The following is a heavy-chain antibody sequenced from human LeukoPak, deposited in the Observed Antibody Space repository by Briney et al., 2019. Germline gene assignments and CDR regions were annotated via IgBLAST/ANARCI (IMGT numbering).Heavy chain of an antibody. CDR3: ARSLDNIAVAGTVNWFDP. CDR1: GFTFTRSV. D-gene: IGHD6-19*01. Sequence: ASVKVSCKASGFTFTRSVIQWLRQARGQRLEWIGWIVVGSGNRNYAQKFQGRVTITADESTSTAYMELSSLRSEDTAVYYCARSLDNIAVAGTVNWFDPWGQGALVTVSS. V-gene: IGHV1-58*02. CDR2: IVVGSGNR. J-gene: IGHJ5*02.